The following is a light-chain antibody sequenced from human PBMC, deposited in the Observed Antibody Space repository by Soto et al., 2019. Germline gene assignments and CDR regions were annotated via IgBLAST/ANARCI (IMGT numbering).Light chain of an antibody. J-gene: IGKJ1*01. CDR2: DAS. CDR1: QSVSSY. CDR3: QQRSNWPPKWT. V-gene: IGKV3-11*01. Sequence: EIVLTQSPATLSLSPGERATLSCRASQSVSSYLAWYQQKPGQAPRLLIYDASNRATAIPARFSGSGSPTDFTLTISILEPEDFAVYYCQQRSNWPPKWTFGQETKVDIK.